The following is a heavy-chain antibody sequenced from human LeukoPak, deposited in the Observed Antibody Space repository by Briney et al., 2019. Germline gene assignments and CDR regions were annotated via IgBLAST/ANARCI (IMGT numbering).Heavy chain of an antibody. CDR1: GFTFSSYS. D-gene: IGHD2-2*03. CDR2: ISSSSSYI. V-gene: IGHV3-21*01. CDR3: ARDLDIVERYYYYYYYMDV. Sequence: KSGGSLRLSCAASGFTFSSYSMNWVRQAPGKGLEWVSSISSSSSYIYYADSVKGRFTISRDNAKNSLYLQMNSLRAEDTAVYYCARDLDIVERYYYYYYYMDVWGKGTTVTVSS. J-gene: IGHJ6*03.